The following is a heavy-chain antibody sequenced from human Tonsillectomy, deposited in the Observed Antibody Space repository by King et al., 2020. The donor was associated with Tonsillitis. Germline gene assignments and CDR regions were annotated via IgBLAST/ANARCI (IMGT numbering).Heavy chain of an antibody. D-gene: IGHD3-3*01. CDR3: ARSRLEWLLKPKYYYYYYGMDV. CDR2: INHSGST. Sequence: VQLQQWGAGLLKPSETLSLTCAVYGGSFSGYYWSWVRQPPGKGLEWIGEINHSGSTNYNPSLKSRVTISVDTSKNQFSLKLSSVTAADTAVYYCARSRLEWLLKPKYYYYYYGMDVWGQGTTVTVSS. V-gene: IGHV4-34*01. J-gene: IGHJ6*02. CDR1: GGSFSGYY.